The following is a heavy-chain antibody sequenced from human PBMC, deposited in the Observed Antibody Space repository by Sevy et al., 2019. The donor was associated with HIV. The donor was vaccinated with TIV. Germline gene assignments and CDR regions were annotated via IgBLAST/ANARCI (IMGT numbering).Heavy chain of an antibody. CDR1: GHTLTEFS. D-gene: IGHD3-22*01. CDR3: TTTKDYYDSSGYPFDY. V-gene: IGHV1-24*01. Sequence: ASVKVSYKVSGHTLTEFSMHWVRQAPGKGLEWMGTIDPEDGKRVHAQNFQGRVTMTEDTSTDTAYMELSSLRSEDTAVYYCTTTKDYYDSSGYPFDYWAQGTLVTVSS. CDR2: IDPEDGKR. J-gene: IGHJ4*02.